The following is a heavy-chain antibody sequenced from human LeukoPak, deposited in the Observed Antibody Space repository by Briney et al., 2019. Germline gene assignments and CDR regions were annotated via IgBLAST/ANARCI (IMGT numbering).Heavy chain of an antibody. CDR1: GFTFSSSD. D-gene: IGHD3-10*01. CDR2: IGAGDDT. V-gene: IGHV3-13*01. CDR3: ARETMDWISSDWSLDL. Sequence: GGSLRLSCAASGFTFSSSDMHWVRQATGKGLDWVSAIGAGDDTYYADSVKGRLTISRENAKNSLYLQMNSLAAGGSAIYFCARETMDWISSDWSLDLWGRGTLVTVSS. J-gene: IGHJ2*01.